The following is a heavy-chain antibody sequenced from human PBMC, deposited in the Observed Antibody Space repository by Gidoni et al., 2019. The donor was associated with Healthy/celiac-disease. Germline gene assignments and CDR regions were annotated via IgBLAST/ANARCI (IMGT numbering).Heavy chain of an antibody. CDR3: TGDTSDY. J-gene: IGHJ4*02. Sequence: EVQLVESGGGLVQPGRSLRLSCTASGFTFGYYAISLVRQAPGKGLEWVGFIRSKAYGGTTEYAASVKGRFTISRDDSKSIAYLQMNSLKTEDTAVYYCTGDTSDYWGQGTLVTVSS. CDR1: GFTFGYYA. V-gene: IGHV3-49*02. CDR2: IRSKAYGGTT.